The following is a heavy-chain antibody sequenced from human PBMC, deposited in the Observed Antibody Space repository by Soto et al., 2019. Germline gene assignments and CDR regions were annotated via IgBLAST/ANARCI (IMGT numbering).Heavy chain of an antibody. Sequence: PSETLSLTCTVSGGSISSYYWSWIRQPPGKGLEWIGYIYYSGSTNYNPSLKSRVTISVDTSKNQFSLKLSSVTAADTAVYYCARALSSRINWFDPWGQGTLVTVSS. CDR1: GGSISSYY. D-gene: IGHD6-13*01. J-gene: IGHJ5*02. V-gene: IGHV4-59*01. CDR2: IYYSGST. CDR3: ARALSSRINWFDP.